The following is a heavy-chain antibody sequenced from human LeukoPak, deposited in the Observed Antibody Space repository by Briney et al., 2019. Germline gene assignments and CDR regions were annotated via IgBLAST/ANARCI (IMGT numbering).Heavy chain of an antibody. Sequence: GDSLRLSCAASGFTFTKYWMTWVRQAPGKGLEWVGNIKQDGSGKNYMDSVKGRFTISRDNTKNSVYLQMNSLRDEDTAVYYCARDRAYYYDSSGYYYFDHWGQGTLVTVSS. CDR1: GFTFTKYW. D-gene: IGHD3-22*01. V-gene: IGHV3-7*03. CDR3: ARDRAYYYDSSGYYYFDH. CDR2: IKQDGSGK. J-gene: IGHJ4*02.